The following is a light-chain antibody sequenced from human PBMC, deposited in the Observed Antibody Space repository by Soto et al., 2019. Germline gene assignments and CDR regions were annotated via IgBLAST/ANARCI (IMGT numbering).Light chain of an antibody. V-gene: IGKV1-6*01. CDR1: QDIRND. J-gene: IGKJ1*01. Sequence: AIQVTQSPSSLSASVGDRVTITCRASQDIRNDLGWYQHRPGTAPKLLIYAASNLQSGVPSRFSGSGSGTDFTLTISCLQPEDFATYYCLQDYNYPKTFGQGTKVEIK. CDR3: LQDYNYPKT. CDR2: AAS.